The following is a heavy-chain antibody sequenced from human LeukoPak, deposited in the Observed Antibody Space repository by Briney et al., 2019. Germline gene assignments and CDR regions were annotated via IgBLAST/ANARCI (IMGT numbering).Heavy chain of an antibody. Sequence: GGSLRLSCAASGFTFSSYAMSWVRQAPGKGLEWVSAISGSGGSTYYADSVKGRFTISRDNSKNTLYLQMNSLRAEDTAVYYCATNQWFNSRFDHWGQGTLVTVSS. V-gene: IGHV3-23*01. CDR3: ATNQWFNSRFDH. D-gene: IGHD2/OR15-2a*01. CDR2: ISGSGGST. CDR1: GFTFSSYA. J-gene: IGHJ4*02.